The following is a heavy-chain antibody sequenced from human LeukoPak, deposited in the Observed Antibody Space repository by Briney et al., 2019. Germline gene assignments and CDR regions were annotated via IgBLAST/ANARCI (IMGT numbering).Heavy chain of an antibody. CDR1: GFTFSSYE. D-gene: IGHD7-27*01. V-gene: IGHV3-48*03. CDR3: ARDAVRNGEFDH. CDR2: ISSSGSPI. J-gene: IGHJ4*02. Sequence: GGSLRLSCAASGFTFSSYEMNWVRQAPGKGLEWVSYISSSGSPIYYADSVKGRFTISRDNAKNSLYLQMNSLRAEDTAVYYCARDAVRNGEFDHWGQGTLVTVSS.